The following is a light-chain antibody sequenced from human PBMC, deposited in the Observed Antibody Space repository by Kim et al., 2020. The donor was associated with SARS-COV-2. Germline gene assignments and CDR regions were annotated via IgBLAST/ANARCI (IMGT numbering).Light chain of an antibody. CDR2: GKN. V-gene: IGLV3-19*01. Sequence: ALGPTVRSTCQGDSLRSYYDSWYRQKPGQAPVLVIYGKNSRPSGIPDRFSGSSSGNAASLTITGAQAEDEADYYCNSRDSSGNHLVFGGGTQLTVL. CDR3: NSRDSSGNHLV. CDR1: SLRSYY. J-gene: IGLJ2*01.